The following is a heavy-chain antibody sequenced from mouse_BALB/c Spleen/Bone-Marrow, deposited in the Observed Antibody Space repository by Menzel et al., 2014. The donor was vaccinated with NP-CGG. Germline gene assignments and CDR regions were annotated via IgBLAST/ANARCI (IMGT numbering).Heavy chain of an antibody. Sequence: EVQLVESGAELVKPGASVKLSCTASGFNIKDTYMHWVKRRPEQGLEWIGRIDPANGNTKYDPKFQGKATITADTSSNTAYLQLSSLTSEDTAVYYCARLITTDYWGQGTTLTVSS. CDR1: GFNIKDTY. J-gene: IGHJ2*01. V-gene: IGHV14-3*02. D-gene: IGHD2-4*01. CDR2: IDPANGNT. CDR3: ARLITTDY.